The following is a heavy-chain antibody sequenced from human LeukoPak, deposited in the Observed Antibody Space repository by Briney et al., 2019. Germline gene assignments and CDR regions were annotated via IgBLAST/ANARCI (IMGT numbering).Heavy chain of an antibody. J-gene: IGHJ3*02. D-gene: IGHD5-12*01. CDR2: ISYDGSNK. Sequence: GGSLRLSCAASGFTFSDYYMSWIRQAPGKGLEWVAVISYDGSNKYYADSVKGRFTISRDNSKNTLYLQMNSLRAEDTAVYYCARDYDLDAFDIWGQGTMVTVSS. CDR3: ARDYDLDAFDI. CDR1: GFTFSDYY. V-gene: IGHV3-30*03.